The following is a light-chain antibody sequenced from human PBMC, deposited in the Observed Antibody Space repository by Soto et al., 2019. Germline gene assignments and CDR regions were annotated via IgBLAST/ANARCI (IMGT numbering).Light chain of an antibody. CDR2: NNV. J-gene: IGLJ3*02. CDR3: SAWDGSLNGLV. Sequence: QSVLTQPPSASGTPGQRVTISCSGSSSNIGSNILNWYRQVPGTAPKLLIYNNVHRPSGVPDRFSGSKSGASGSLAISGLQLEDEAEYYCSAWDGSLNGLVFGGGTKLTVL. V-gene: IGLV1-44*01. CDR1: SSNIGSNI.